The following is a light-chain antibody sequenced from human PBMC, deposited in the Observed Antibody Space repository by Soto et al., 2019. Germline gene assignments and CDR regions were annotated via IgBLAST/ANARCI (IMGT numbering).Light chain of an antibody. J-gene: IGLJ1*01. CDR1: SSNIGAGYD. CDR3: QSYDSTLSARYV. CDR2: ANI. V-gene: IGLV1-40*01. Sequence: QSVLTQPPSVSGAPGQRVTISCTGSSSNIGAGYDVHWYQQRPGTAPKLLISANINRPSGVPDRFSGSKSGTSASLAIPGLPADDWGDFYCQSYDSTLSARYVFGTGTKLTVL.